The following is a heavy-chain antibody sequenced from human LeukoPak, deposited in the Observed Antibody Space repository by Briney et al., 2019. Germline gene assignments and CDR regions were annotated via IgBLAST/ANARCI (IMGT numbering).Heavy chain of an antibody. J-gene: IGHJ6*04. V-gene: IGHV3-48*04. D-gene: IGHD3-10*02. CDR2: ISSSGSTI. Sequence: PGGSLSLSCAASGFTLSSYWMSWVRQAPGKGLEWVSYISSSGSTIYYAVSVKGRFTISRDNAKNSLYLQMNSLRAEDTAVYYCAELGITMIGGVWGKGTTVTISS. CDR3: AELGITMIGGV. CDR1: GFTLSSYW.